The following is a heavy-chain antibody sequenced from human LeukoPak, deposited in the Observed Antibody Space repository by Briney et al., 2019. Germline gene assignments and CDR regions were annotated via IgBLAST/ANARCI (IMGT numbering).Heavy chain of an antibody. V-gene: IGHV1-18*01. Sequence: GASVKASCKASGYTFTSYGISWVRRAPGQGLEWMGWISAYNGNTNYAQKLQGRVTMTTDTSTSTAYMELRSLRSDDTAVYYCARARTTVTQRDTWGQGTLVTVSS. D-gene: IGHD4-17*01. J-gene: IGHJ4*02. CDR2: ISAYNGNT. CDR3: ARARTTVTQRDT. CDR1: GYTFTSYG.